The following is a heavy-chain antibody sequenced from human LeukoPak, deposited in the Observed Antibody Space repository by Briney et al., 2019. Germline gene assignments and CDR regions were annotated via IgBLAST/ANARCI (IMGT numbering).Heavy chain of an antibody. CDR2: INHSGST. CDR3: AGLIQWLVRGGAFDI. CDR1: GGSFSGYY. J-gene: IGHJ3*02. V-gene: IGHV4-34*01. Sequence: PSETLSLTCAVYGGSFSGYYWSWIRQPPGKGLEWIGEINHSGSTNYNPSLTSRVTISVDTSKNQFSLKLSSVTAADTAVYYCAGLIQWLVRGGAFDIWGQGTMVTVSS. D-gene: IGHD6-19*01.